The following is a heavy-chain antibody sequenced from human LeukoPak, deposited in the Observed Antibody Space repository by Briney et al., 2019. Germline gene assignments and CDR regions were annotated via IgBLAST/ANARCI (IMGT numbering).Heavy chain of an antibody. Sequence: GASVKVSCKASGYTFTSYGISWVRQAPGQGLEGMGWISAYNGNTNYAKKLQGRGTITTDTSTSTAYMELRSLRSDDTAVYYCARDLDTAMDAFDYWGQGTLVTVSS. V-gene: IGHV1-18*01. CDR3: ARDLDTAMDAFDY. CDR2: ISAYNGNT. J-gene: IGHJ4*02. D-gene: IGHD5-18*01. CDR1: GYTFTSYG.